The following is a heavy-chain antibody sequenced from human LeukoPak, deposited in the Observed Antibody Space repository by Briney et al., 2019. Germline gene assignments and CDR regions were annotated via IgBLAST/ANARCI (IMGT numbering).Heavy chain of an antibody. Sequence: PSETLSLTCAVSGYSISSGGYYWSWIRQHPGKGLEWIGYIYYSGSTYYNPSLKSRVTISVDTSKNQFSLKLSSVTAADTAVYYCAREVSSGGYDAFDIWGQGTMVTVSS. CDR1: GYSISSGGYY. V-gene: IGHV4-31*11. J-gene: IGHJ3*02. D-gene: IGHD5-12*01. CDR3: AREVSSGGYDAFDI. CDR2: IYYSGST.